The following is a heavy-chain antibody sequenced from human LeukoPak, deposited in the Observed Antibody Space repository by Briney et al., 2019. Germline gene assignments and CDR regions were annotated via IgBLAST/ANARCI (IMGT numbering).Heavy chain of an antibody. CDR2: IYYSGST. V-gene: IGHV4-39*07. Sequence: SETLSLTCTVSGGSISSSSYYWGWIRQPPGKGLEWIGSIYYSGSTYYNPSLKSRVTISVDTSKNQFSLKLSSVTAADTAVYYCARDWNNYYDSSGYCDAFDIWGQGTMVTVSS. D-gene: IGHD3-22*01. CDR1: GGSISSSSYY. J-gene: IGHJ3*02. CDR3: ARDWNNYYDSSGYCDAFDI.